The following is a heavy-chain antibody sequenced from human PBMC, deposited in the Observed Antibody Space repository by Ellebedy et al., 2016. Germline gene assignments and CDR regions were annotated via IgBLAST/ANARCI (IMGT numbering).Heavy chain of an antibody. J-gene: IGHJ4*02. Sequence: SVKVSCXASGCTFSSYAISWVRQAPGQGLEWMGGIIPIFGTANYAQKFQGRVTITADKSTSTAYMELSSLRSEDTAVYYCAIDYYDSSGFDYWGQGTLVTVSS. CDR2: IIPIFGTA. CDR1: GCTFSSYA. CDR3: AIDYYDSSGFDY. V-gene: IGHV1-69*06. D-gene: IGHD3-22*01.